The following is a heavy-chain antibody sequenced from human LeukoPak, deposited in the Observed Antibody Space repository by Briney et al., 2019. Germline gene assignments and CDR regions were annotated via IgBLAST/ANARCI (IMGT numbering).Heavy chain of an antibody. V-gene: IGHV3-73*01. Sequence: PGGSLRLSCAGFGFIFSDCAIHWVRQASGKGLEWVGRIDTRDKGSATAYAASARGRFAISRDDSESTAHLQMTGLKTEDTAVYFCTRDGGSWSHLDYWGQGALVTVSS. CDR2: IDTRDKGSAT. CDR1: GFIFSDCA. CDR3: TRDGGSWSHLDY. D-gene: IGHD2-15*01. J-gene: IGHJ4*02.